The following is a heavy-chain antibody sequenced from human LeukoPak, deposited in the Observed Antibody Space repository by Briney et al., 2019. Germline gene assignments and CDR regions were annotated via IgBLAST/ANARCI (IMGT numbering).Heavy chain of an antibody. Sequence: PGGSLRLSCAASGFSFSRHWMHWVRQAPGQGLVWVSRINSDGSSTSYADSVKGRFTISRDNAKNTLYLQMNSLRAEDTAVCYCARGDSTGAFDIWGQGTMVTVSS. V-gene: IGHV3-74*01. CDR3: ARGDSTGAFDI. CDR2: INSDGSST. D-gene: IGHD1-14*01. CDR1: GFSFSRHW. J-gene: IGHJ3*02.